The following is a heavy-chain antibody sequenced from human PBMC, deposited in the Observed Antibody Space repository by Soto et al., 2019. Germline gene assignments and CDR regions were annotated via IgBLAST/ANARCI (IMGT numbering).Heavy chain of an antibody. CDR3: ARVPRTPQNMITFGGVIAEPPYFDY. CDR1: GFTFSSYW. Sequence: EVQLVESGGGLVQPGGSLRLSCAASGFTFSSYWMHWVRQAPGKGLVWVSRINSDGSSTSYADSVKGRFTISRDNAKNTLYLQMNSLRAEDTAVYYCARVPRTPQNMITFGGVIAEPPYFDYWGQGTLVTVSS. J-gene: IGHJ4*02. V-gene: IGHV3-74*01. D-gene: IGHD3-16*02. CDR2: INSDGSST.